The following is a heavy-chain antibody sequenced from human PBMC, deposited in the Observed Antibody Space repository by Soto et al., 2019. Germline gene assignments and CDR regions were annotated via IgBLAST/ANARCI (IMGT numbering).Heavy chain of an antibody. CDR1: GDSISSGGYS. D-gene: IGHD1-26*01. CDR3: AGRGSDAIDP. V-gene: IGHV4-30-2*01. CDR2: IYHSGSS. J-gene: IGHJ5*02. Sequence: QLQLQESGSGLVKPSQTLSLTCVVSGDSISSGGYSWSWVRQPPGRGLEYIGHIYHSGSSYYNPTLKRRVTISVVRSRHQFALKWGSVTAADTAGYFCAGRGSDAIDPWGQGTLVTVSS.